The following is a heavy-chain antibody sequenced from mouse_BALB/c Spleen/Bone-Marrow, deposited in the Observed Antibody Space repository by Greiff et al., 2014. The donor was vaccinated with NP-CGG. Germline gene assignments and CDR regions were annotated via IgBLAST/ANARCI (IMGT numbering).Heavy chain of an antibody. CDR2: IYPGDSDT. V-gene: IGHV1-80*01. Sequence: QVQLQESGAELGRPGSSVKISCKASGYAFSGYWMKWVKQRPGQGLEWIGQIYPGDSDTDYNGKFKGKATLTADKSSNTAYMQLTSLTSEDSAVYFCARGGISVDYWGQGTTLTVSS. CDR1: GYAFSGYW. J-gene: IGHJ2*01. CDR3: ARGGISVDY.